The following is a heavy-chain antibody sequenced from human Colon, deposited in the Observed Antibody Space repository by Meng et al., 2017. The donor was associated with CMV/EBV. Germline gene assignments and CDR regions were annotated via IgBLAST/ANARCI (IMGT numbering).Heavy chain of an antibody. D-gene: IGHD1-1*01. J-gene: IGHJ5*02. V-gene: IGHV3-23*01. Sequence: GESLKISCAASGFIFSTYAMSWVRQAPGKGLEWVSGISGRGDNTYYADSVKGRFTISRDNSKNTLDLQMNSLRAEDTAVYYCAKGTGTRWLDPWGQGTLVTSPQ. CDR1: GFIFSTYA. CDR3: AKGTGTRWLDP. CDR2: ISGRGDNT.